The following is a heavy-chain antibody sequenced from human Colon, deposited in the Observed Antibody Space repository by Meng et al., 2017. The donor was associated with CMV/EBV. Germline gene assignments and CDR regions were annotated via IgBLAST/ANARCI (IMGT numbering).Heavy chain of an antibody. CDR2: IYYTGST. J-gene: IGHJ5*02. V-gene: IGHV4-59*01. Sequence: SETLSLTCTVSGGSISDYYWSWIRQPPGKGLEWIGYIYYTGSTNYNPALNSRVTISIDTSKNQLSLNLASVTAADTAVYYCARAGRKWLQIGHWFDPWGQGTLVTVSS. D-gene: IGHD5-24*01. CDR3: ARAGRKWLQIGHWFDP. CDR1: GGSISDYY.